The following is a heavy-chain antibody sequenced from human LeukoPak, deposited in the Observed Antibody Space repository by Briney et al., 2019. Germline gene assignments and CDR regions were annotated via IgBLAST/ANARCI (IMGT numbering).Heavy chain of an antibody. CDR3: ARGTAMVSLGMDV. Sequence: NSSETLSLTCTVSGGSISSGGYYWSWIRQHPGKGLEWIGYIYYSGSTYYNPSLKSRVTISVDTSKNQFSLKLSSVTAADTAVYYCARGTAMVSLGMDVWGQGTTVTVSS. D-gene: IGHD5-18*01. CDR1: GGSISSGGYY. CDR2: IYYSGST. J-gene: IGHJ6*02. V-gene: IGHV4-31*03.